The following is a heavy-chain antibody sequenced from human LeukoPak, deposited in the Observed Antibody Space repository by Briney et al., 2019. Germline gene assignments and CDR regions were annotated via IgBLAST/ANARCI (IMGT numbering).Heavy chain of an antibody. D-gene: IGHD3-22*01. CDR1: GGSFSGYY. CDR2: IYYSGST. V-gene: IGHV4-34*01. J-gene: IGHJ4*02. Sequence: SETPSLTCAVYGGSFSGYYWSWIRQPPGKGLEWIGSIYYSGSTYYNPSLKSRVTISVDTSKNQFSLKLSSVTAADTAVYYCASQRLTYYYDSSGYPDYWGQGTLVTVSS. CDR3: ASQRLTYYYDSSGYPDY.